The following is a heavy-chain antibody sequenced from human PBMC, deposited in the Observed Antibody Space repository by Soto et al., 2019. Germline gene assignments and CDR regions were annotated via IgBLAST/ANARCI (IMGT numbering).Heavy chain of an antibody. Sequence: VHLAQSGAEVKKPGASVTISCRASGYTFTSYYIHWVRQAPGQGLEWMGVMNPNSGSITYAQKFEGRVAMTRDTSTATVYLEVSGLTSDDTAVYFCARDFGSAYXKXXXTXXXYYFGLDVWGQGTTVTVSS. CDR2: MNPNSGSI. V-gene: IGHV1-46*01. CDR1: GYTFTSYY. D-gene: IGHD3-10*01. J-gene: IGHJ6*02. CDR3: ARDFGSAYXKXXXTXXXYYFGLDV.